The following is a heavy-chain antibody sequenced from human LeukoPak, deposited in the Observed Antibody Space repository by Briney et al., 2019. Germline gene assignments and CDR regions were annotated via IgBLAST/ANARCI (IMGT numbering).Heavy chain of an antibody. D-gene: IGHD3-10*01. CDR3: AKDGSWFGELLSWFDY. CDR2: ISRNSGSI. J-gene: IGHJ4*02. V-gene: IGHV3-9*01. Sequence: PGRSLRLSCAASGFTFDDYAMHWVRQAPGKGLEWVSGISRNSGSIGYADSVKGRFTISRDNAKNSLYLQMNSLRAEDTALYYCAKDGSWFGELLSWFDYWGQGTLVTVSS. CDR1: GFTFDDYA.